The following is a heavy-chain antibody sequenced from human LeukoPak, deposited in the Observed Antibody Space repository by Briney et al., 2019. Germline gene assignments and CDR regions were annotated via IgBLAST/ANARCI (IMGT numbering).Heavy chain of an antibody. Sequence: QPGGSLRLSCAASGFTFSSYAMSWVRQAPGKGLELVSAISGSGGRTYYADSVKGRFTISRDNSKNTLYMQMNSLRAEDTAVYYCAKDRWVGATWFDYWGQGTLVTVSS. D-gene: IGHD1-26*01. CDR2: ISGSGGRT. CDR1: GFTFSSYA. V-gene: IGHV3-23*01. J-gene: IGHJ4*02. CDR3: AKDRWVGATWFDY.